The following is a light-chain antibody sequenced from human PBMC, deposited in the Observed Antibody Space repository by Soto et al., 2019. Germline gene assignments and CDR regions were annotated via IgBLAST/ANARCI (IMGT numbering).Light chain of an antibody. V-gene: IGKV1-39*01. CDR1: QSISTY. CDR3: QQSYSAPEWT. J-gene: IGKJ1*01. Sequence: DIQMTQSPSSLSAFVGDRVTITCRAGQSISTYLNWYQQKPGKAPKVLIYSASSLQSGVPSRFSGSCSGTDFTLTISSLQPEDVATYYCQQSYSAPEWTFGQGTKVEIK. CDR2: SAS.